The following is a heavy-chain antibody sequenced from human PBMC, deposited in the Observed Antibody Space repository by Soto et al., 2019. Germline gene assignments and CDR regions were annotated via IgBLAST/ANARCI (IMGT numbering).Heavy chain of an antibody. D-gene: IGHD1-26*01. CDR2: IQHSGRT. CDR3: ARGLPREGYFDF. J-gene: IGHJ2*01. CDR1: GVSIRTGGYS. V-gene: IGHV4-30-2*01. Sequence: QLQLQESGSRLVEPSQTLSLTCTVSGVSIRTGGYSWSWIRQPPGKGLEWIGYIQHSGRTNYNPSPXSXXTISVDRFKNQFSVKLTSVTAADTAVYYCARGLPREGYFDFWGRGTLVTVSS.